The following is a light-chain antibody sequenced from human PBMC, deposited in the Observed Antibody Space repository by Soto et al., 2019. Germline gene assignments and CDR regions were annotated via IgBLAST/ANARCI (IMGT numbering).Light chain of an antibody. CDR1: QSVSSN. J-gene: IGKJ1*01. CDR2: GAS. CDR3: QQSYTSWWT. V-gene: IGKV3-15*01. Sequence: EIVMTQPPATLSVSPGERATLSCRASQSVSSNLAWYQQKPGQAPRLLIYGASTRATGIPARFTGSGSGTDFTLTISSLQPEDFATYYCQQSYTSWWTFGQGTKVDI.